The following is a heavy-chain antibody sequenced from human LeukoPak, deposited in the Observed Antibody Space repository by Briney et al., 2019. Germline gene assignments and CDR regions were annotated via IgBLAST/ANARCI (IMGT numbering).Heavy chain of an antibody. CDR3: ARGEYGLFDY. CDR2: IYYSGST. J-gene: IGHJ4*02. Sequence: SETLSLTCTVSVGSISGGSYYWSWIRQPPGKGLEWIGYIYYSGSTKYNLPLKSRFTISVDTSKNQLSLNLSSVTAAATAVYYCARGEYGLFDYWGQGTLVTVSS. CDR1: VGSISGGSYY. V-gene: IGHV4-61*01. D-gene: IGHD2/OR15-2a*01.